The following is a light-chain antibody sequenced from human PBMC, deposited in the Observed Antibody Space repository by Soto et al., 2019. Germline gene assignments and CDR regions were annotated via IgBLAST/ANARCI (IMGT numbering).Light chain of an antibody. V-gene: IGKV3-20*01. CDR1: QSVSSSY. CDR2: GAS. CDR3: QQYGSSPRT. J-gene: IGKJ1*01. Sequence: EIVLTQSPGTLSLSPGERATLSCRASQSVSSSYLAWYQQKSGQAPMPLIYGASSRPTGSPDRFSGSGSGTDFTLTISRLEPEDFAVYYCQQYGSSPRTFGQGTKVEV.